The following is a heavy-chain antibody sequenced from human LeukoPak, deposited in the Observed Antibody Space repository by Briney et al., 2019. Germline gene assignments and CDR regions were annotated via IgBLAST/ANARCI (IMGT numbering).Heavy chain of an antibody. Sequence: ASVKVSCKASGYTFASYDINWVRQATGQGLEWMGWMNPNSGNTGYAQKFQGRVTMTRNTSISTAYMELSSLRSEDTAVYYCARGGDSLAVAGGMDVWGQGTTVTVSS. D-gene: IGHD4-17*01. CDR1: GYTFASYD. J-gene: IGHJ6*02. V-gene: IGHV1-8*01. CDR3: ARGGDSLAVAGGMDV. CDR2: MNPNSGNT.